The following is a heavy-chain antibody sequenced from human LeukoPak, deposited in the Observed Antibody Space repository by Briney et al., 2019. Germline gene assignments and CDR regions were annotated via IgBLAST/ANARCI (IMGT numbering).Heavy chain of an antibody. CDR1: GGSISSSNYF. CDR2: IYYTGST. J-gene: IGHJ4*02. CDR3: ARAEETTEFDY. D-gene: IGHD1-14*01. Sequence: SETLSLTCTVSGGSISSSNYFWGWIRQPPGKGLEWIGSIYYTGSTYYNPSLKSRVTISVDTSKNQFSLKLSSVTAADTAVYYCARAEETTEFDYWGQGTLVTVSS. V-gene: IGHV4-39*07.